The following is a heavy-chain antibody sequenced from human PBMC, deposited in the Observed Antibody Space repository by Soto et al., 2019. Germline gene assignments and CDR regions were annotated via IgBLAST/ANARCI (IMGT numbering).Heavy chain of an antibody. J-gene: IGHJ5*02. V-gene: IGHV3-7*02. CDR2: INQDGSDI. D-gene: IGHD2-2*01. Sequence: GGSLRLSCAASGFSFTAYWMNWVRQAPGKGLEWVATINQDGSDIYYVDSVKGRFTISRDNGKNSLYLLTNSLRAEDTAVYYCARVGTSSANIWFDPWGQGTLVTVSS. CDR3: ARVGTSSANIWFDP. CDR1: GFSFTAYW.